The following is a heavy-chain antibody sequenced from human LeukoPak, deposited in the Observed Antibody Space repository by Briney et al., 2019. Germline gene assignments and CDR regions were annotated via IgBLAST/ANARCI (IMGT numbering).Heavy chain of an antibody. D-gene: IGHD3-22*01. CDR2: IYYSGTT. CDR3: ARLGGYYFDY. Sequence: PSETLSLTCTVSGGPISSYYWSWIRQPPGKGLEWIGYIYYSGTTNYNPSLKSRVTISVDTSKKQFSLKLTSVTAADTAVYYCARLGGYYFDYWGQGTLVAVSS. CDR1: GGPISSYY. J-gene: IGHJ4*02. V-gene: IGHV4-59*01.